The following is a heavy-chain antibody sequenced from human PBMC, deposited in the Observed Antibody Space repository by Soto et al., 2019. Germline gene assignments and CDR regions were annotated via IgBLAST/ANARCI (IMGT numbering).Heavy chain of an antibody. CDR1: GFTFSRYS. CDR3: AAITGTVSDPHYFDY. V-gene: IGHV3-48*01. CDR2: ISSSSSTI. Sequence: GGSLRLSCAASGFTFSRYSMNWVRQAPGKGLEWVSYISSSSSTIYYADSVKGRFTISRDNAKNSLSLQMNSLRAEDTAVYYCAAITGTVSDPHYFDYWGQGTLVTVSS. J-gene: IGHJ4*02. D-gene: IGHD1-20*01.